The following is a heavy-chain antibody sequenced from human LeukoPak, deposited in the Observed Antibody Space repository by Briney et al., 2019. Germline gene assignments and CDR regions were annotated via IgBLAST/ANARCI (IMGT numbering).Heavy chain of an antibody. V-gene: IGHV1-2*02. D-gene: IGHD6-13*01. CDR1: GYTFTRYG. J-gene: IGHJ1*01. Sequence: GASVKVSCKASGYTFTRYGMSWVRQAPGQGLEWMGWINPNSGGTNYAQKFQGRVTMTRDTSINTAYMELSSLRPDDTAVYYCARSQFRTSNSGTWGFRPWGQGTLVTVTS. CDR3: ARSQFRTSNSGTWGFRP. CDR2: INPNSGGT.